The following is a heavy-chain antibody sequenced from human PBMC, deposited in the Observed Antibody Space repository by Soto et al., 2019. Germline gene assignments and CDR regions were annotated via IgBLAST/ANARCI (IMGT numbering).Heavy chain of an antibody. Sequence: PSETLSLTCTVSGGSISSYYWSWIRQPAGKGLEWIGRIYTSGSPNYNPPLKSRVTMSVATSKNQFSLKLSPVTAAATAVYYCARDHNFIAARPVNWFDPWGQGTLVTVSS. CDR1: GGSISSYY. V-gene: IGHV4-4*07. J-gene: IGHJ5*02. CDR2: IYTSGSP. CDR3: ARDHNFIAARPVNWFDP. D-gene: IGHD6-6*01.